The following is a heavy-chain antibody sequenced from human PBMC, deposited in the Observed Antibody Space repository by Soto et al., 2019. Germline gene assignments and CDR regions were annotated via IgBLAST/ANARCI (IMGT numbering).Heavy chain of an antibody. CDR3: ALTQRNYAFSTGRYLPYFAY. CDR2: IYWDDNK. Sequence: QITLKESGPTLVKPTQTLTLTCTFSGFSLRTSGVGVAWIRQPPGKALEWLSLIYWDDNKHFSPSLKSRLSITKDTSRNQVVLTIINMDPVDIATYYCALTQRNYAFSTGRYLPYFAYWGLGTLVSVSS. J-gene: IGHJ4*02. D-gene: IGHD3-3*01. V-gene: IGHV2-5*02. CDR1: GFSLRTSGVG.